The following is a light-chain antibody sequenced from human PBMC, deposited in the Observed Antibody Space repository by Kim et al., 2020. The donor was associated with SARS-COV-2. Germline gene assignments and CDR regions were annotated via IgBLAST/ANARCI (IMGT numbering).Light chain of an antibody. CDR3: QVWDSVSDEKV. CDR2: YDR. CDR1: DIGSQS. V-gene: IGLV3-21*04. Sequence: APGKTATITCGGDDIGSQSVHWYQQKPGQAPVLVIYYDRDRPSGITERFSGSKSGNAATLTITRVDAGDEADYYCQVWDSVSDEKVFGTGTKVTVL. J-gene: IGLJ1*01.